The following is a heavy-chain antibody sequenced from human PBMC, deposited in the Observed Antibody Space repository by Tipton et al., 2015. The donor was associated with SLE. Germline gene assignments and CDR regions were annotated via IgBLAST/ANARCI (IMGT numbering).Heavy chain of an antibody. CDR3: ARVGYSSSWYAAY. V-gene: IGHV4-59*01. CDR2: IYYSGST. Sequence: TLSLTCTVSGGSISSYYWSWIRQPPGKGLEWIGYIYYSGSTNYNPSLKSRVTISVDTSKNQFSLKLSSVTAADTAVYYCARVGYSSSWYAAYWCQGTLVTVSS. J-gene: IGHJ4*02. CDR1: GGSISSYY. D-gene: IGHD6-13*01.